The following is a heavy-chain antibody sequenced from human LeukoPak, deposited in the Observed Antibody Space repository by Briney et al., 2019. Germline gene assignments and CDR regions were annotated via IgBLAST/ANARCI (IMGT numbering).Heavy chain of an antibody. Sequence: GGSLRLSCAASGFTFSTSGMNWVRQAPGKGLEWISYISSSVSTIHYAGSVKGRFTISRDNAKNSLYLQMSSLRAEDTAVYYCATGELGGAYWGQGTLVTVSS. CDR2: ISSSVSTI. D-gene: IGHD1-26*01. CDR1: GFTFSTSG. V-gene: IGHV3-48*01. CDR3: ATGELGGAY. J-gene: IGHJ4*02.